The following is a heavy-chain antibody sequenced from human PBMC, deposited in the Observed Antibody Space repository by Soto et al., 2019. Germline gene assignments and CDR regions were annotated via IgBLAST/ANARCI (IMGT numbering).Heavy chain of an antibody. D-gene: IGHD2-8*01. V-gene: IGHV4-34*01. CDR1: GGCFSGYY. CDR3: ARGDRYCTNGVCYGFFDY. CDR2: INHSGST. J-gene: IGHJ4*02. Sequence: PSETLSLTCAVYGGCFSGYYWSWIRQPPGKGLEWIGEINHSGSTNYNPSLKSRVTISVDTSKNQFSLKLSSVTAADTAVYYCARGDRYCTNGVCYGFFDYWGQGTLVTVSS.